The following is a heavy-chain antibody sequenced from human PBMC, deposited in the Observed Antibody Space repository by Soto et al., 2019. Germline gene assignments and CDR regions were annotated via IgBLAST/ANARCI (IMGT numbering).Heavy chain of an antibody. Sequence: LSLTCTVSGGTISSGGYYWSWIRQHPGKGLEWIGYIYYSGSTYYDPSLKSRVTISVDTSKNQFSLKLSSVSAADTAVYYCASVWGIAAAGTGRYYFDYWGQGTLVTVSS. CDR2: IYYSGST. V-gene: IGHV4-31*03. CDR1: GGTISSGGYY. CDR3: ASVWGIAAAGTGRYYFDY. D-gene: IGHD6-13*01. J-gene: IGHJ4*02.